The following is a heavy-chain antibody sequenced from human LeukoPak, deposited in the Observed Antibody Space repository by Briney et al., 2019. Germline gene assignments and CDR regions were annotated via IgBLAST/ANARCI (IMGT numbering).Heavy chain of an antibody. CDR3: ARRAGDYSHPYDY. CDR1: GFTVSSNF. D-gene: IGHD3-22*01. CDR2: IYSGGNT. J-gene: IGHJ4*02. Sequence: GGSLRLSCAASGFTVSSNFMSWARQAPGKGLEWVSVIYSGGNTYYADSVKGRFTISRDNSKNTLYLQMNSLRAEDTAVYYCARRAGDYSHPYDYWGQGTLVTVSS. V-gene: IGHV3-53*01.